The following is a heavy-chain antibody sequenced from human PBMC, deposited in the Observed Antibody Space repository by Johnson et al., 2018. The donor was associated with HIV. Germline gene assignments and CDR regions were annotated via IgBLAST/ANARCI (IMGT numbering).Heavy chain of an antibody. CDR3: ARGLRVGAIDAFDI. CDR1: GFTFDDYA. CDR2: ISWNSGSI. Sequence: VQLVESGGGLVQPGRSLRLSCAASGFTFDDYAMHWVRQAPGKGLEWVSGISWNSGSIGYADSVKGRFTISRDNAKNTLYLQMNSLRAEDTAVYYCARGLRVGAIDAFDIWGQGTTVTVSS. V-gene: IGHV3-9*01. D-gene: IGHD1-26*01. J-gene: IGHJ3*02.